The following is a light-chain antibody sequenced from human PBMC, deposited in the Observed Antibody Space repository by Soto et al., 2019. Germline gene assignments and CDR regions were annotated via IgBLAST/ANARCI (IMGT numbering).Light chain of an antibody. V-gene: IGLV2-23*01. CDR1: SSDVGGYNF. J-gene: IGLJ1*01. Sequence: QSALTQPPSVSGSPGQSITISCTGTSSDVGGYNFVSWYQQHPGKAPKLMIYEGSKRPSGVSNRFSGSKSGNTASLTISGLQAADEADYYCCSYSGSSTYVFGTGTKVTVL. CDR3: CSYSGSSTYV. CDR2: EGS.